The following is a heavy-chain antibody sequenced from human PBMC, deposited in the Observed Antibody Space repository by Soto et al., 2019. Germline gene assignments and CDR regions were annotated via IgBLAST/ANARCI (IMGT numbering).Heavy chain of an antibody. CDR3: ARVTGGSSSLYYYYGMDV. CDR2: ISYDGSNK. V-gene: IGHV3-30-3*01. J-gene: IGHJ6*02. Sequence: WGSLRLSCAASGFTFSSYAIHFFRQSPFKWLEWVAVISYDGSNKYYADSVKGRLTISRDNSKNTLYLQMNSLRAEDTAVYYCARVTGGSSSLYYYYGMDVWGQGTTVTV. D-gene: IGHD6-6*01. CDR1: GFTFSSYA.